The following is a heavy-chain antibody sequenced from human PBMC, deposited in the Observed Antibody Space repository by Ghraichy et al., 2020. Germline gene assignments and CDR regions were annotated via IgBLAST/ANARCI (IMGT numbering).Heavy chain of an antibody. CDR1: GDSISTRYY. V-gene: IGHV4-39*01. J-gene: IGHJ4*02. D-gene: IGHD4-17*01. CDR2: VYRDGTT. CDR3: ARISDYGVYYFDY. Sequence: SETLSLTCTVFGDSISTRYYWGWIRQPPGKGLEWIGIVYRDGTTHYSPTLKSRVAISVDTSKNQFSLKVTSVTAADTAVYFCARISDYGVYYFDYWGQGTLATVYS.